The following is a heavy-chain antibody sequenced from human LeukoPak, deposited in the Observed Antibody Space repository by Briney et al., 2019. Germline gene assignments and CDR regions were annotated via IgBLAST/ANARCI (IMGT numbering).Heavy chain of an antibody. CDR1: GFTFSNYA. Sequence: GGSLRLSCAASGFTFSNYAMSWVRQAPGKGLEWVAVIWYDGSKKYCADSVKGRITISRDNTKNTVDLQMNSLRAEDTAVYYCVRGEQQLGYFDYWGQGTLVTVSS. V-gene: IGHV3-33*08. J-gene: IGHJ4*02. CDR2: IWYDGSKK. D-gene: IGHD6-13*01. CDR3: VRGEQQLGYFDY.